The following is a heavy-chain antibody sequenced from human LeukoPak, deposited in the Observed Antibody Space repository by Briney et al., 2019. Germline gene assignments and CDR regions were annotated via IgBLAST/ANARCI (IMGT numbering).Heavy chain of an antibody. CDR1: GFTFSSYW. V-gene: IGHV3-74*01. CDR2: INSDGSST. Sequence: GGSLRLSCAASGFTFSSYWMHWVRQAPGKGLVWVSRINSDGSSTSYADSVKGRFTISRDNAKNTLYLQMNSLRAEETAIYCCATYRQVLLPFESWGQGTLVTVSS. CDR3: ATYRQVLLPFES. J-gene: IGHJ4*02. D-gene: IGHD2-8*02.